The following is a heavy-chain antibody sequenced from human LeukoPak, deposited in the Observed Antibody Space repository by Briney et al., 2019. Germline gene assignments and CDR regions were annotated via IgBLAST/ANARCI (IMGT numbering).Heavy chain of an antibody. CDR2: FDPEDGET. J-gene: IGHJ3*02. CDR1: GYTLTELS. Sequence: ASVKVSCKVSGYTLTELSMHWVRQAPGKGLEWMGGFDPEDGETIYAQKFQGRVTMTEDTSTDTAYMELSSLRSEDTAVYYCATGRKGMGGSSGYYYVHAFDIWGQGTMVTVSS. V-gene: IGHV1-24*01. CDR3: ATGRKGMGGSSGYYYVHAFDI. D-gene: IGHD3-22*01.